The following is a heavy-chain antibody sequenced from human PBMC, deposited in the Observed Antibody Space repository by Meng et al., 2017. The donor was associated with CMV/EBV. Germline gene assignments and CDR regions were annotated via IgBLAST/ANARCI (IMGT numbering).Heavy chain of an antibody. CDR1: GFTFSSYA. J-gene: IGHJ6*02. D-gene: IGHD3-16*02. CDR2: ISGSGGST. V-gene: IGHV3-23*01. CDR3: AKGSFMITFGGVIARYGMDV. Sequence: GESLKISCAASGFTFSSYAMSWVRQAPGKGLEWVSAISGSGGSTYYADSVKGRFTIPRDNSKNTLYLQMNSLRAEDTAVYYCAKGSFMITFGGVIARYGMDVWGQGTTVTVSS.